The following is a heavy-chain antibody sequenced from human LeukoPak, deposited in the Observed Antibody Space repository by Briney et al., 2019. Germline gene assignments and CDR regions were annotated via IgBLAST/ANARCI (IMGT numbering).Heavy chain of an antibody. CDR2: IYYSGST. D-gene: IGHD3-10*01. Sequence: SETLSLTCTVSGDSLSSSSYCWGWIRQLPGKGLEWIWSIYYSGSTYYNPSLKSRVTISVDTYKNQFSLKLSSVTAADTAVYYCARWTGLGQDYGGQGTLVTVSS. J-gene: IGHJ4*02. CDR3: ARWTGLGQDY. CDR1: GDSLSSSSYC. V-gene: IGHV4-39*07.